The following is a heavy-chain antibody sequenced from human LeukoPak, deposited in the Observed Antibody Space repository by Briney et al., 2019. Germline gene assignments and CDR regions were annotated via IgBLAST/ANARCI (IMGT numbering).Heavy chain of an antibody. Sequence: PGGSLRLSCAASGFTFKNYSMNWVRQAPGKGLEWVAHISSSGNTTYYADSVKGRFTISRDNAKGSLHLQVDSLRADDTALYYCARDGFCDFWGQGTLVTVSS. CDR3: ARDGFCDF. D-gene: IGHD3-3*01. CDR1: GFTFKNYS. J-gene: IGHJ4*02. V-gene: IGHV3-48*01. CDR2: ISSSGNTT.